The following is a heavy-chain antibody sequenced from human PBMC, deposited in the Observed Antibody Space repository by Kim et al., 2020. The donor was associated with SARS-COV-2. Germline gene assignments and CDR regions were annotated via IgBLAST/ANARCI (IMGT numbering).Heavy chain of an antibody. CDR2: IYYSGNI. D-gene: IGHD3-10*01. V-gene: IGHV4-31*03. Sequence: SETLSLTCTVSGGSINSANYYWSWIRQHPGKGLEWIGYIYYSGNIYSNPSLKSRVTISIDTSKNQFSLKLSSVTAADTAVYYCARELPFYYGSGRPGGNWFDPWGQGTLVTVSS. CDR3: ARELPFYYGSGRPGGNWFDP. J-gene: IGHJ5*02. CDR1: GGSINSANYY.